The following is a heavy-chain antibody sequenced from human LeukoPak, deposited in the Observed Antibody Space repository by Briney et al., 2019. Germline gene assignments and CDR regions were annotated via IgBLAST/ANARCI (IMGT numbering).Heavy chain of an antibody. CDR3: VRDLTIVGVAQVHH. J-gene: IGHJ5*02. CDR1: GFTFSSYS. D-gene: IGHD1-26*01. Sequence: GGSLRLSCAASGFTFSSYSMNWVRQAPGKGLEWVSSISSSCSYIYYADSVKGRFTISRDNAKNSLFLHMNSLRAEDTAVYYCVRDLTIVGVAQVHHWGQGTLVTVSS. CDR2: ISSSCSYI. V-gene: IGHV3-21*01.